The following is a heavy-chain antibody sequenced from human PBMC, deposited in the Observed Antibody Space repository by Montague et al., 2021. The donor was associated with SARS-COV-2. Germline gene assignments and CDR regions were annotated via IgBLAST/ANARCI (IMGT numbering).Heavy chain of an antibody. CDR2: ISYDLSNK. V-gene: IGHV3-30-3*01. Sequence: SLRLSCGAFGFTFSSYAMHLVRQAPVKVLEWVAVISYDLSNKYDXDSXHVLFTISRDNSKNTLYLQMNSLRAEATAVSYCARDRGMITFGGVIVIDGMDVWGQGTTVTVSS. CDR1: GFTFSSYA. D-gene: IGHD3-16*02. CDR3: ARDRGMITFGGVIVIDGMDV. J-gene: IGHJ6*02.